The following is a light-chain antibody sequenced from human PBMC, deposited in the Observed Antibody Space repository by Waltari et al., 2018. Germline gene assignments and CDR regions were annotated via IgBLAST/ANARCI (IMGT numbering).Light chain of an antibody. V-gene: IGKV3-11*01. CDR1: QTVSNY. Sequence: EIVLTQSPPTLSLSPGERAPLLCRASQTVSNYLAWYQQKPGQAPRLLIYDASTRATGVPARFSGSGSGTDFTLTISSLAPEDFAVYYCQQRSYLVTFGGGTKVEIK. CDR3: QQRSYLVT. CDR2: DAS. J-gene: IGKJ4*01.